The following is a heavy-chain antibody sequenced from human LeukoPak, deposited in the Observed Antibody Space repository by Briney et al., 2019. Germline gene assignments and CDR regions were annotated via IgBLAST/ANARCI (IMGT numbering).Heavy chain of an antibody. CDR1: GGSISSGSYY. D-gene: IGHD6-19*01. J-gene: IGHJ3*02. CDR3: ARDGLYSSGWSDVFDI. CDR2: IYTSGST. Sequence: SQTLSLTCTVSGGSISSGSYYWSWIRQPAGKGLEWIGRIYTSGSTNFNPSLKSRVTISVDTSKNQFSLKLSSVTAADTAVYYCARDGLYSSGWSDVFDIWGQGTMVTVSS. V-gene: IGHV4-61*02.